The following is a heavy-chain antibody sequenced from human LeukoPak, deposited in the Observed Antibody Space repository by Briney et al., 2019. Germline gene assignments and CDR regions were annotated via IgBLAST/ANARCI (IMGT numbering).Heavy chain of an antibody. CDR1: GDSIKSGHNY. Sequence: TSQTLSLTCTVSGDSIKSGHNYWTWVRQRPGKGLEWIGYMHYSGTTYYNPSLQSRLTTSVDASDNQVSLEMTSVTVADTAMYYCARVARDVRVFDVWGQGTMVTISS. CDR2: MHYSGTT. D-gene: IGHD6-6*01. CDR3: ARVARDVRVFDV. V-gene: IGHV4-31*03. J-gene: IGHJ3*01.